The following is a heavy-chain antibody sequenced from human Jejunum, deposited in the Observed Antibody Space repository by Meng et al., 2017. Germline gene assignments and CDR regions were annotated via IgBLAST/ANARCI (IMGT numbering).Heavy chain of an antibody. CDR2: VYTSGST. D-gene: IGHD3-10*01. CDR3: ARELERGPIRGVLPRFDY. V-gene: IGHV4-4*07. CDR1: GYPLSNYY. J-gene: IGHJ4*02. Sequence: SETLSLPCTVSGYPLSNYYLNWIRQHAGKGLEWIGRVYTSGSTDQNAFPKSPVTMSVDTSRNQFPLKLTSVTAADTAVYYWARELERGPIRGVLPRFDYWGQGTLVTVSS.